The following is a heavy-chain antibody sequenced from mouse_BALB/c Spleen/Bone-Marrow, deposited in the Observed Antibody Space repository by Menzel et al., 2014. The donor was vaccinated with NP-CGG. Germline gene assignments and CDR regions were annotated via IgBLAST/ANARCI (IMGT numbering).Heavy chain of an antibody. CDR1: GFTFSSYA. J-gene: IGHJ1*01. D-gene: IGHD1-1*01. Sequence: EVKLVESGGGLVKPRGSLKLSCAASGFTFSSYAMSWVRQTPEKRLEWVASTSSGGSTYYPDSVKGRFTISRDNVRNILYLQMSSLRSEDTAMYYCARVTATFYYGSSYWYFDVWGAGTTFTGSS. V-gene: IGHV5-6-5*01. CDR2: TSSGGST. CDR3: ARVTATFYYGSSYWYFDV.